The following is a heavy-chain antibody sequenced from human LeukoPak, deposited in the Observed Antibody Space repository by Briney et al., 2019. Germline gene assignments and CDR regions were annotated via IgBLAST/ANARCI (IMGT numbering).Heavy chain of an antibody. CDR2: IYYSGNT. CDR3: ARHAPIKTTVTTSHAFDI. V-gene: IGHV4-39*01. D-gene: IGHD4-17*01. Sequence: SETLSLTCTVSGGSIRSSSYYWGWIRQPPGKGLEWIGSIYYSGNTYFYPPLKSRVTISVDTSKNQFSLRLSSVTAADAAVYYCARHAPIKTTVTTSHAFDIWGQGTMGTVSS. CDR1: GGSIRSSSYY. J-gene: IGHJ3*02.